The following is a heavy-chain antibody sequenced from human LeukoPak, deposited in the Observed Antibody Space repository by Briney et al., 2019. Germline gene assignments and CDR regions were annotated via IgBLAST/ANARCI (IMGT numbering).Heavy chain of an antibody. V-gene: IGHV3-66*01. J-gene: IGHJ4*02. Sequence: PGGSLRLSCAASGFNFSSYWMHWVRQAPGKGLEWVSIIYSDGSTYYRDSVKGRFTISRDNSKNTLYLQMNSLRAEDTAVYYCAREGLRLGALSLYIDSWGQGTLVTVSS. CDR1: GFNFSSYW. D-gene: IGHD3-16*02. CDR2: IYSDGST. CDR3: AREGLRLGALSLYIDS.